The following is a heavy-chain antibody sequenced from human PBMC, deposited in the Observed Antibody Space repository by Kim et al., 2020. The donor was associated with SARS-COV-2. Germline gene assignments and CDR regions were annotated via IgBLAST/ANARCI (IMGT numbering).Heavy chain of an antibody. CDR2: ITNKRSNYAT. CDR3: TGYDETRPY. V-gene: IGHV3-73*01. J-gene: IGHJ4*02. CDR1: GFTFSGSA. Sequence: GGSLRLSCAASGFTFSGSAIHWVRQAPGKGREWVGRITNKRSNYATAYAASVIGRFTISRDESKDTAYLQMNSLKTEDTAVYYCTGYDETRPYWGQGTLVIVSS. D-gene: IGHD3-16*01.